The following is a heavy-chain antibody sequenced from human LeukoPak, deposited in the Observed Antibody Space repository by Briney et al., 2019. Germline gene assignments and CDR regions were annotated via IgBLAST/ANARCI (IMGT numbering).Heavy chain of an antibody. J-gene: IGHJ6*03. CDR1: GFTFSSYG. V-gene: IGHV3-30*02. D-gene: IGHD2-2*02. CDR3: AKELGACSSTSRYRVNYYYYYMDV. Sequence: GGSLRLSCAASGFTFSSYGMHWVRQAPGKGLEWVAFIRYDGSNKYYADSVKGRFTISRDNSKNTLYLQMNSLRAEDTAVYYCAKELGACSSTSRYRVNYYYYYMDVWGKGTTVTVSS. CDR2: IRYDGSNK.